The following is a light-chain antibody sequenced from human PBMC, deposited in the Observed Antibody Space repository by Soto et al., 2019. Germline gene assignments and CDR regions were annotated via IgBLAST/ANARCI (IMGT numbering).Light chain of an antibody. J-gene: IGLJ2*01. Sequence: QSVLTQSPSASASLGASVKLTCTLSSGHSSYAIAWHQQQPEKGPRYLMKLNSDGRHSKGDGIPDRLSGSSSGAERYLTISSLQSEDEADYYCQTWDTGIQVFGGGTKLTVL. CDR3: QTWDTGIQV. V-gene: IGLV4-69*01. CDR1: SGHSSYA. CDR2: LNSDGRH.